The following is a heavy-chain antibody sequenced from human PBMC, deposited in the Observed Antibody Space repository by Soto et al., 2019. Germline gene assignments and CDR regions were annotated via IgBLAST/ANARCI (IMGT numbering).Heavy chain of an antibody. CDR3: ARRRVPDY. Sequence: QVQLQQWGAGLLKPSETLSLTCAVYGGSFSDYYWSWIRQPPGKGLEWIGEINHSGSTNYNPSLKSRVTISVDTSKNQFSLKLSSVTAADTAVYYCARRRVPDYWGQGTLVTVSS. CDR2: INHSGST. CDR1: GGSFSDYY. V-gene: IGHV4-34*01. D-gene: IGHD3-10*01. J-gene: IGHJ4*02.